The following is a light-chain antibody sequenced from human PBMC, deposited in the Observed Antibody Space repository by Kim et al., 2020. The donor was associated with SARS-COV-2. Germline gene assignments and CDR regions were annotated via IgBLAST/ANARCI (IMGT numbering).Light chain of an antibody. V-gene: IGKV1-39*01. J-gene: IGKJ2*01. CDR3: QQTNSIPYT. CDR2: AAS. CDR1: QSISSY. Sequence: SGAVGDRVTITCRARQSISSYLNWYQQKPGKAPKLLIYAASSLQSGVPSRFSGSGSGTDFTLTINSLQPEDFATYYCQQTNSIPYTFGQGTKLEI.